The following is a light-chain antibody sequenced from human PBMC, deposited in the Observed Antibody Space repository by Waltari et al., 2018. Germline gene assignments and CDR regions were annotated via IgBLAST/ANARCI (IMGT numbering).Light chain of an antibody. J-gene: IGLJ2*01. CDR3: SSYAGSSKGV. CDR1: SSDVGTYKL. Sequence: QSALTQPASVSGSPGQSLTLSCTRTSSDVGTYKLVSWYQQHPGKAPKLMIYAVSKRPSGVSDRFSGSKSGDMASLTISGLQPEDEAEYFCSSYAGSSKGVFGGGTKVTVL. CDR2: AVS. V-gene: IGLV2-23*02.